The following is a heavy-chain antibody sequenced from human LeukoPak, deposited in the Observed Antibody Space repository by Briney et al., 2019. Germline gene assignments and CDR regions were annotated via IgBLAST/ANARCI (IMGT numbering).Heavy chain of an antibody. Sequence: TSETLSLTCTVSGGSISSSSYYWGWIRQPPGKGLEWIGSIYYSGSTYYNPSLKSRVTISVDTSKNQFSLKLSSVTAADTAVYYCARNYRGIIAAAGTFDYWGQGTLVTVSS. D-gene: IGHD6-13*01. V-gene: IGHV4-39*07. CDR2: IYYSGST. CDR3: ARNYRGIIAAAGTFDY. CDR1: GGSISSSSYY. J-gene: IGHJ4*02.